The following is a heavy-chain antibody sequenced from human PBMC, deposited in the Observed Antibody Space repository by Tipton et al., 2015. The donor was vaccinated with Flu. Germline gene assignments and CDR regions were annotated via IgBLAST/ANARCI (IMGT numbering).Heavy chain of an antibody. V-gene: IGHV4-4*07. D-gene: IGHD2-2*01. CDR2: IYTSGST. CDR3: ARGGVPGSYYYYYMDV. Sequence: TLSLTCTVSGGSISSYYWSWIRQPAGKGLEWIGRIYTSGSTNYNPSLKSRVTMSVDTSKNQFSLKLSSVTAADTAVYYCARGGVPGSYYYYYMDVWGKGTTVTVSS. J-gene: IGHJ6*03. CDR1: GGSISSYY.